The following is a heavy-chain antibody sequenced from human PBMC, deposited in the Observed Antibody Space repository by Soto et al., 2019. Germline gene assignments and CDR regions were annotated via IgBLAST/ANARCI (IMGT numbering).Heavy chain of an antibody. CDR1: GFTFSSYA. CDR2: ISYDGSNK. J-gene: IGHJ3*02. V-gene: IGHV3-30-3*01. CDR3: ARAPPPLDAFDI. Sequence: GGSLRLSCAASGFTFSSYAMHWVRQAPGKGLEWVAVISYDGSNKYYADSVKGRFTISRDNSKNTLYLQMNSLRAEDTAVYYCARAPPPLDAFDIWGQGTMVTVSS.